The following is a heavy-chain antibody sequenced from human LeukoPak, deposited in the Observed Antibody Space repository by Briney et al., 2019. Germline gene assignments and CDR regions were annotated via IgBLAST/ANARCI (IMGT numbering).Heavy chain of an antibody. J-gene: IGHJ4*02. CDR3: ARGGRDGYNYRGDFDY. D-gene: IGHD5-24*01. CDR1: GGSISSGNYF. CDR2: IYTSGST. Sequence: PSETLSLTCTVSGGSISSGNYFWNWIRQAAGKGLEWIGRIYTSGSTNYNPSLKSRVTISVDTSKNQFSLKLSSVTAADTAVCYCARGGRDGYNYRGDFDYWGQGTLVTVSS. V-gene: IGHV4-61*02.